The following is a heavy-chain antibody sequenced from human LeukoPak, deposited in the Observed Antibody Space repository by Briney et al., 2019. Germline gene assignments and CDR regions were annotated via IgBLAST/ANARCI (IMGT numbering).Heavy chain of an antibody. J-gene: IGHJ1*01. CDR3: ASSGVVVIANGYFQH. V-gene: IGHV3-9*01. D-gene: IGHD2-21*01. CDR1: GFTFDDYA. Sequence: GGSLRLSCAASGFTFDDYAMHWVRQAPGKGLEWVSGISWNSGSIGYADSVKGRFTISRDNAKNSLYLQMNSLRAEDTALYYCASSGVVVIANGYFQHWGQGTLVTVSS. CDR2: ISWNSGSI.